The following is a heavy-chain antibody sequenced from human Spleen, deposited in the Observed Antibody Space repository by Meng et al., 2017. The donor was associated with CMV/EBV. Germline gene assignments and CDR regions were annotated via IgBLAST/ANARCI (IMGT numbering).Heavy chain of an antibody. CDR1: GDSISSYY. D-gene: IGHD5-12*01. J-gene: IGHJ4*02. CDR2: IYYSGNT. V-gene: IGHV4-59*01. CDR3: ATGGGFGPAFDY. Sequence: SETLSLTCTVSGDSISSYYWNWIRQPPGKGLEWIGYIYYSGNTNYNPSLKSRVTISVDTSKNQFSLKLDSVTAADTAVYYCATGGGFGPAFDYWGQGTLVTVSS.